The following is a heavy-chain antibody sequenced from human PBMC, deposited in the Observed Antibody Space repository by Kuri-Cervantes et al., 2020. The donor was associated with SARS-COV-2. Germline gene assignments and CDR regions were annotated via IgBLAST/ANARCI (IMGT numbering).Heavy chain of an antibody. D-gene: IGHD3-22*01. CDR3: AMLIYYDNSGYYPSWFDP. CDR1: GGSISSSTYY. CDR2: ISYSGSN. J-gene: IGHJ5*02. Sequence: SETLSLTCTVSGGSISSSTYYWGWIRQPPGKGLEWIGGISYSGSNYYNPSLKSRVTISVDTSRIQFSLELSSVTAADTAVYYCAMLIYYDNSGYYPSWFDPWGQGILVTVSS. V-gene: IGHV4-39*01.